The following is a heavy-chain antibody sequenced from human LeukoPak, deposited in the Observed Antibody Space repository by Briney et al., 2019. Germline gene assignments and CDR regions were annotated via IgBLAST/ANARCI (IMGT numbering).Heavy chain of an antibody. CDR1: GFTFSSYW. J-gene: IGHJ4*02. CDR2: IKQDGSEK. CDR3: AKALGSDNWNYFDY. Sequence: GGSLRLSCAASGFTFSSYWMSWVRQAPGKGLEWVANIKQDGSEKYYVDSVKGRLTISRDNSKNTLYLQMNSLRAEDTAVYYCAKALGSDNWNYFDYWGQGTLVTVSS. V-gene: IGHV3-7*03. D-gene: IGHD1-20*01.